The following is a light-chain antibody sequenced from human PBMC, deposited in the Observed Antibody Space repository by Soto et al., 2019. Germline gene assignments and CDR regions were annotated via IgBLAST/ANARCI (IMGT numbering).Light chain of an antibody. CDR2: AAS. CDR3: QQSYSTPMYT. V-gene: IGKV1-39*01. Sequence: DIPMTQSPSSLSASVGDRVTITCRASQSISSYLNWYQQKPGKAPKLLIYAASSLQSGVPSRFSGSGSGTDFTLTNSSLQPEDFATYYCQQSYSTPMYTFGQGTKLEIK. J-gene: IGKJ2*01. CDR1: QSISSY.